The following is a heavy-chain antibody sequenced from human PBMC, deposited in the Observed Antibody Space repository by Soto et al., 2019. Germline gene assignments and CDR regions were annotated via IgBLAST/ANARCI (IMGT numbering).Heavy chain of an antibody. D-gene: IGHD1-1*01. CDR1: GFTFNNYG. CDR3: AGGSEPYDY. J-gene: IGHJ4*02. CDR2: ISYDGDNK. Sequence: PGGSLRLSCAASGFTFNNYGMHWVRQAPGKGLEWVAVISYDGDNKYYADSVKGRFTISRDNSKNTLYLQMNSLRADDTAVYYCAGGSEPYDYWGQGTLVTVSS. V-gene: IGHV3-30*03.